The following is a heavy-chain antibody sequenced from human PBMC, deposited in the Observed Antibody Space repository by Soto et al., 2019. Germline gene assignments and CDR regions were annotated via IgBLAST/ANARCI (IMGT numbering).Heavy chain of an antibody. CDR2: IYYSGST. Sequence: SETLSLTCTVSGGSISSYYWSWIRQPPGKGLGWIGYIYYSGSTNYNPSLKSRVTISVDTSKNQFSLKLSSVTAADTAVYYCARGGAIGAMAMDYWGQGTLVTVSS. D-gene: IGHD5-18*01. CDR3: ARGGAIGAMAMDY. J-gene: IGHJ4*02. CDR1: GGSISSYY. V-gene: IGHV4-59*01.